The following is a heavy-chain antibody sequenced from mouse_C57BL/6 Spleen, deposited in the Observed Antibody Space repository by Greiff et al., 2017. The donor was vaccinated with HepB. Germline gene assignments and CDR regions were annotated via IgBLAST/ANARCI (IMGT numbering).Heavy chain of an antibody. CDR3: AREDYGYDWFAY. CDR2: INPNNGGT. D-gene: IGHD2-2*01. V-gene: IGHV1-22*01. Sequence: EVQLQQSGPELVKPGASVKMSCKASGYTFTDYNMHWVKQSHGKSLEWIGYINPNNGGTSYNQKFKGKATLTVNKSSSTAYMELRSLTSEASAVYYCAREDYGYDWFAYWGQGTLVTVSA. J-gene: IGHJ3*01. CDR1: GYTFTDYN.